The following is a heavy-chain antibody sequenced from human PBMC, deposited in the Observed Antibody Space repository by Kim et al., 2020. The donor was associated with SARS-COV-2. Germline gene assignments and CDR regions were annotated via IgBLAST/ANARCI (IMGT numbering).Heavy chain of an antibody. J-gene: IGHJ6*02. V-gene: IGHV3-11*01. Sequence: GGSLRLSCAASGFTFNDYYMSWIRQAPGKGLEWVSYISSSGSTIYYADSVKGRFTISRDNAKNSLYLQMNSLRAEDTAVYYCARPDTYYDFWSGYQNYYYYYGMDVWGQGTTVTVSS. D-gene: IGHD3-3*01. CDR2: ISSSGSTI. CDR1: GFTFNDYY. CDR3: ARPDTYYDFWSGYQNYYYYYGMDV.